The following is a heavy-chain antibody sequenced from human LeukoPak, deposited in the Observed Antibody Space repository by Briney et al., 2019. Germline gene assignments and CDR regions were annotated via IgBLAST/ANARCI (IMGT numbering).Heavy chain of an antibody. J-gene: IGHJ5*02. CDR2: INPNSGGT. Sequence: ASVKVSCKASGYTFTGYYMHWVRQAPGQGLEWMGWINPNSGGTNYAQKFQGRVTMTRDTSISTAYMELSRLRSDDTAVYYCARGRGRDGFRRSNWFDPWGQGTLVTVSS. CDR1: GYTFTGYY. CDR3: ARGRGRDGFRRSNWFDP. V-gene: IGHV1-2*02. D-gene: IGHD5-24*01.